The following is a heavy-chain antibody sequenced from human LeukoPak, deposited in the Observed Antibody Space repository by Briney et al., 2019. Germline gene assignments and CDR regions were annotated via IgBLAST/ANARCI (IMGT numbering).Heavy chain of an antibody. J-gene: IGHJ4*02. CDR3: ARGHYDFWSGYPSYFDY. CDR2: INHSGST. Sequence: SETLSLTCAVYGGSFSGYYWSWIRQPPGKGLEWIGEINHSGSTNYNPSLKSRVTISVDTSKNQFSLKLSSVTAADTAVYYCARGHYDFWSGYPSYFDYWGQGTLVTVSS. D-gene: IGHD3-3*01. CDR1: GGSFSGYY. V-gene: IGHV4-34*01.